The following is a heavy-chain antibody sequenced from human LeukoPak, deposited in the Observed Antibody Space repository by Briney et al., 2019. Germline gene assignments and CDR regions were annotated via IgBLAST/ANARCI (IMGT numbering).Heavy chain of an antibody. V-gene: IGHV4-39*07. Sequence: PSETLSLTCTVSGGSISSSSYYWGWIRQPPGKGLEWIGSIYYSGSTYYNPSLKSRVTISVDTSKNQFSLKLSSVTAADTAVYYCAREPPYRVGRAFDIWGQGTMVTVSS. CDR2: IYYSGST. J-gene: IGHJ3*02. D-gene: IGHD1-26*01. CDR1: GGSISSSSYY. CDR3: AREPPYRVGRAFDI.